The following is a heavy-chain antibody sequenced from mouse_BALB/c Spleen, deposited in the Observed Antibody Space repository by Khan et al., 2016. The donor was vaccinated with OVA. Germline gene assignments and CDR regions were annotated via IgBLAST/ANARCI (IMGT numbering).Heavy chain of an antibody. V-gene: IGHV5-17*02. CDR2: ISSGSSTI. Sequence: EVELVESGGGLVQPGGSRKLSCAASGFTFSRFGMHWVRQAPEKGVEWVAYISSGSSTIYYGDTVKGRFTISRDNPKNTLFLQMTSLRSEDTAMYYCARDSNFDYWGQGTTLTVSS. CDR1: GFTFSRFG. CDR3: ARDSNFDY. J-gene: IGHJ2*01.